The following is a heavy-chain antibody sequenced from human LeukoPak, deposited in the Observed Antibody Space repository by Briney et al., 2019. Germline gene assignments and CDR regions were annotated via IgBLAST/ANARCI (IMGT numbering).Heavy chain of an antibody. D-gene: IGHD3-10*01. J-gene: IGHJ6*02. CDR1: GGTFSSFA. CDR2: FIPIFGSA. Sequence: ASVKVSCKASGGTFSSFAISWVRQAPGQGLEWMGGFIPIFGSAKYAQKFQGRVTITADEYTSTAYMELSSLRSDDTAVYYCARAHVVVLGGALGGMDVWGQGTTVTVSS. CDR3: ARAHVVVLGGALGGMDV. V-gene: IGHV1-69*13.